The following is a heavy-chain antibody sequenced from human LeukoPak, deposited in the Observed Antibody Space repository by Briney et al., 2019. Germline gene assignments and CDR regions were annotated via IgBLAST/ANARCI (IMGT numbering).Heavy chain of an antibody. CDR1: GFNLSDYY. D-gene: IGHD3-22*01. J-gene: IGHJ6*03. Sequence: GGSLRLSCAASGFNLSDYYINWIRQAPGKGLEWVSYISSSGSTIDYADSVKGRFTISRDNAKNSPSLQMNSLRAEDTAVYYCARETTMIIENYYYYMDVWGKGTTVTISS. CDR2: ISSSGSTI. CDR3: ARETTMIIENYYYYMDV. V-gene: IGHV3-11*01.